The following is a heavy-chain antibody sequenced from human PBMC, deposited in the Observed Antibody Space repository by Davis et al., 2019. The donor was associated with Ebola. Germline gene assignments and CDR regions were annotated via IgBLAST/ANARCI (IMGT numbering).Heavy chain of an antibody. Sequence: GESLKISCAASGFTFSSYWMTWVRQAPGEGLEWAANVNQDGSEKYYVDSVKGRFTISRDSAKNSLYLQMNSLRAEDTAVYYCARVRHYGMDVWGQGTTVTVSS. J-gene: IGHJ6*02. CDR2: VNQDGSEK. V-gene: IGHV3-7*01. CDR3: ARVRHYGMDV. CDR1: GFTFSSYW.